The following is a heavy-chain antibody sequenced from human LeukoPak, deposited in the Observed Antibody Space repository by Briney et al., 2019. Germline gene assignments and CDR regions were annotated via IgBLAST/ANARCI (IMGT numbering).Heavy chain of an antibody. CDR3: VRDAHTAPYGMDV. Sequence: SVKVSCKASGGTFSSYAISWVRQAPGQGLEWMGRIIPILGIANYAQKFQGRVTITADKSTSTAYMELSSLRSEDTAVYYCVRDAHTAPYGMDVWGQGTTVTVSS. CDR1: GGTFSSYA. J-gene: IGHJ6*02. D-gene: IGHD5-18*01. CDR2: IIPILGIA. V-gene: IGHV1-69*04.